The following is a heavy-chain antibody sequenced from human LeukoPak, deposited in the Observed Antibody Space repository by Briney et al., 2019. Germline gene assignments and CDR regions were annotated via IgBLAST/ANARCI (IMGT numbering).Heavy chain of an antibody. CDR3: ARDPVGGSTIFDY. Sequence: SQTLSLTCAISRDSFSSNSAAWNWIRQSPSRGLEWLGRTYYRSKWYYDYAAAVKSRISINPDTSKNQFSLQLSSVTPEDTAVYYCARDPVGGSTIFDYWGQGTLVTVSS. J-gene: IGHJ4*02. CDR2: TYYRSKWYY. D-gene: IGHD1-26*01. V-gene: IGHV6-1*01. CDR1: RDSFSSNSAA.